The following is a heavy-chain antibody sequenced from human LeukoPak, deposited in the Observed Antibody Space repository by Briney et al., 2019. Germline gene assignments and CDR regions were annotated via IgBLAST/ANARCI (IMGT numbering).Heavy chain of an antibody. J-gene: IGHJ4*02. Sequence: ETLSLTCTVSGGSIRSSYYYWGWIRQAPGKGLEWVSIISGSGGSTYYADSVKGRFTISRDNSKNTLYLQMNSLRAEDTAEYYCAKGVKSVVTAPVDYWGQGTLVTVSS. CDR2: ISGSGGST. CDR3: AKGVKSVVTAPVDY. V-gene: IGHV3-23*01. D-gene: IGHD2-21*02. CDR1: GGSIRSSYYY.